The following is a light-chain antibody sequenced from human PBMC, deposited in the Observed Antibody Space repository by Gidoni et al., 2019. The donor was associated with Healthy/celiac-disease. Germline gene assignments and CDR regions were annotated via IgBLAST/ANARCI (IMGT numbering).Light chain of an antibody. Sequence: DIVMTQSPDSLSVSLCERATINCKSSQSVLYSSKNNNYLAWYQQKPGQPPKLLIYWASTRESGVPDRFSGSGSGTDFTLTISSLQAEDVAVYYCQQYYSTPQTFGQGTKVEIK. CDR3: QQYYSTPQT. CDR1: QSVLYSSKNNNY. J-gene: IGKJ1*01. V-gene: IGKV4-1*01. CDR2: WAS.